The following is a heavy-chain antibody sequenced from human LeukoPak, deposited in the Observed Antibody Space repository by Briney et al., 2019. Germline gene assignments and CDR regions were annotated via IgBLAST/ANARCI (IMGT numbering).Heavy chain of an antibody. CDR1: GASISSTSHY. J-gene: IGHJ5*02. Sequence: PSETLSLTCAVSGASISSTSHYWGWVRQPPGKGLEWIGSIYYSGTTYYNPSLKSRVTISVDTSKNQFSLKLSSVTAADTAVYYCARGDKKENLSGPSGYFDPWGQGSLVTVSS. CDR2: IYYSGTT. D-gene: IGHD3-10*01. V-gene: IGHV4-39*07. CDR3: ARGDKKENLSGPSGYFDP.